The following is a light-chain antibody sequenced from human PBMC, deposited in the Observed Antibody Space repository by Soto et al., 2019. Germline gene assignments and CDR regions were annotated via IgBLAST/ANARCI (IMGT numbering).Light chain of an antibody. Sequence: DIVMTQSPESLAVSLGERATINCKSSQSVLYSSNNKNYLAWYQQKPGQPPKLLIYCASTRESGVPDRFSGSGSGTDFTLTISSLQAEDVAVYYCQQYYSTPLTFGPGTKVDIK. CDR1: QSVLYSSNNKNY. V-gene: IGKV4-1*01. J-gene: IGKJ3*01. CDR3: QQYYSTPLT. CDR2: CAS.